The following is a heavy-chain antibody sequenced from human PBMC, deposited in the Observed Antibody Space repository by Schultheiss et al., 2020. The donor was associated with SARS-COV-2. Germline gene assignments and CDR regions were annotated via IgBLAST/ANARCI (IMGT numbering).Heavy chain of an antibody. CDR2: ISAYNGNT. CDR1: GYTFTGYY. J-gene: IGHJ5*02. Sequence: ASVKVSCKASGYTFTGYYMHWVRQAPGQGLEWMGWISAYNGNTNYAQKLQGRVTMTTDTSTSTAYMELSSLRAEDTAVYYCARANWFDPWGQGTLVTVSS. CDR3: ARANWFDP. V-gene: IGHV1-18*04.